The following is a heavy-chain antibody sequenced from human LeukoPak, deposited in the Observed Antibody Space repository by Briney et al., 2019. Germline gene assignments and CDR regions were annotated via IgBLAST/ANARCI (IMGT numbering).Heavy chain of an antibody. V-gene: IGHV3-73*01. CDR2: IRSKANSYAT. J-gene: IGHJ5*02. D-gene: IGHD6-19*01. CDR1: GFILSGSA. CDR3: TRLYSSGWYNWFDP. Sequence: GGSLKLSCAASGFILSGSAMHWVRRASGKGLEWVGRIRSKANSYATAYAASVKGRFTISRDDSKNTAYLQMNSLKTEDTAVYYCTRLYSSGWYNWFDPWGQGTLVTVSS.